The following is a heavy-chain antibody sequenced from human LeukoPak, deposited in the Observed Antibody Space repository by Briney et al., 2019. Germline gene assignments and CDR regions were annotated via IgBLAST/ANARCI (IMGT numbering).Heavy chain of an antibody. CDR1: GFTVSSNY. Sequence: GGSLRLSCAASGFTVSSNYMSWVRQAPGKGLEWVSVIYSGGSTYYADSVKGRFTISRDNSKNTLYLQMNSLRAEDTAVYYCARAVYSSTPFDYWGQGTLVTVSS. J-gene: IGHJ4*02. D-gene: IGHD6-13*01. V-gene: IGHV3-66*01. CDR3: ARAVYSSTPFDY. CDR2: IYSGGST.